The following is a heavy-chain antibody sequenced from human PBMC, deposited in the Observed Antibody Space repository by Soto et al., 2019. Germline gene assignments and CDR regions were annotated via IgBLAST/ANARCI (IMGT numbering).Heavy chain of an antibody. CDR2: TRNKANSYTT. J-gene: IGHJ4*02. CDR3: AREASTTSYYLSAFDC. D-gene: IGHD3-9*01. V-gene: IGHV3-72*01. CDR1: GFTFSDHF. Sequence: EVQLVESGGGLVQPGGSLRLSCATAGFTFSDHFMDWVRQAPCKGLEWVGRTRNKANSYTTEYAASVEGRFTISRDDSKNSLYLQMNGLKTDDTAVYYGAREASTTSYYLSAFDCWGQGTLVTVSS.